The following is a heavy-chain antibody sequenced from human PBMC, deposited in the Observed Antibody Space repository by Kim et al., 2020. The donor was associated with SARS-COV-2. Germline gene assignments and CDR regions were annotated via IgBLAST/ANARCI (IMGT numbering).Heavy chain of an antibody. V-gene: IGHV1-2*06. CDR3: ARGGGMTRVRGVQSYNWFDP. D-gene: IGHD3-10*01. J-gene: IGHJ5*02. CDR2: INPNSGGT. Sequence: ASVKVSCKASGYTFTGYYMHWVRQAPGQGLEWMGRINPNSGGTNYAQKFQGRVTMTRDTSISTAYMELSRLRSDDTAVYYCARGGGMTRVRGVQSYNWFDPWGQGTLVTVSS. CDR1: GYTFTGYY.